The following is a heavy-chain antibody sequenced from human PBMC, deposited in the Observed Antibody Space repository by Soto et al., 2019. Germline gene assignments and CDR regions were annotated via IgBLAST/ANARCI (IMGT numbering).Heavy chain of an antibody. CDR3: ERDAPPEDY. Sequence: ASVKVSCKASGYTFTSYGISWVRQAPGQGLEWMGWISAYNGNTNYAQKLQGRDTMTTDTSTSTAYMKLRSLRSDDTAEYYCERDAPPEDYGGKGTRVTVSS. V-gene: IGHV1-18*01. CDR1: GYTFTSYG. CDR2: ISAYNGNT. J-gene: IGHJ4*02.